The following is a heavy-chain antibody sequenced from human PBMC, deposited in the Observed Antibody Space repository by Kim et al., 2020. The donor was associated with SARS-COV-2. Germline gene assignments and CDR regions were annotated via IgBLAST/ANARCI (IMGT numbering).Heavy chain of an antibody. Sequence: GGSLRLSCAASGFTFSSYSMNWVRQAPGKGLEWVSYISSSSSTIYYADSVKGRFTISRDNAKNSLYLQMNSLRDEDTAVYYCARDLSSHYDPVVGYYYYGMDVWGQGTTVTVSS. J-gene: IGHJ6*02. CDR1: GFTFSSYS. CDR3: ARDLSSHYDPVVGYYYYGMDV. D-gene: IGHD3-22*01. V-gene: IGHV3-48*02. CDR2: ISSSSSTI.